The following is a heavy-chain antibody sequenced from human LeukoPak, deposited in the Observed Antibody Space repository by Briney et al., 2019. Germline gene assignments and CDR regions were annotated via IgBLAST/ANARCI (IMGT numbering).Heavy chain of an antibody. CDR1: GFTFSSYS. CDR2: ISNSSSYI. Sequence: GALILSCAASGFTFSSYSMNWVRQAPGKGLEWVSSISNSSSYIYYADSVKGRFTISRDNARNSLYLQMNSLRAEDTAVYYCARGLYYYDSSGYLPFDPWGQGTLVTVSS. D-gene: IGHD3-22*01. CDR3: ARGLYYYDSSGYLPFDP. J-gene: IGHJ5*02. V-gene: IGHV3-21*01.